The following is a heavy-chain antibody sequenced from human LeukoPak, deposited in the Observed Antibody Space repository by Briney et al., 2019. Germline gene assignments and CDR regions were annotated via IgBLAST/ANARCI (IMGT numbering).Heavy chain of an antibody. D-gene: IGHD2-2*01. CDR2: INHSGST. CDR3: ARAPAGIVVVPAVPLDY. CDR1: GGSFSGYY. Sequence: SETLSLTCAVYGGSFSGYYWSWIRQPPGKGLEWIGEINHSGSTNYNPSLKSRVTISVDTSKNQFSLKLSSVTAADTAVYYCARAPAGIVVVPAVPLDYWGQGTLVTVSS. J-gene: IGHJ4*02. V-gene: IGHV4-34*01.